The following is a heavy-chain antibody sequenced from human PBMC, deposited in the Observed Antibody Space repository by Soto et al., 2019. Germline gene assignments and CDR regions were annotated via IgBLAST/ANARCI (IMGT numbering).Heavy chain of an antibody. D-gene: IGHD2-21*01. V-gene: IGHV4-39*01. CDR1: VDSISSSSQY. CDR3: ARHWIAGSSIP. Sequence: ETLSLACSVSVDSISSSSQYWGWIRQPPGKGLEWIGSIHYSGTSYYNPSLKSRVTIFVDTSKNQLSLKLSSVTAADTAVYYCARHWIAGSSIPWGQGTLVTVSS. CDR2: IHYSGTS. J-gene: IGHJ5*02.